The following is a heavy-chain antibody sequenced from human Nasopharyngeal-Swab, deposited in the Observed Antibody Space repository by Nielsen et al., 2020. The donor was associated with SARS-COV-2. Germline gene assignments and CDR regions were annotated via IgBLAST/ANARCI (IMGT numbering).Heavy chain of an antibody. CDR3: AREEQYQLLRLYYYYYYGMDV. CDR2: ISSSTSTI. D-gene: IGHD2-2*01. Sequence: GESLKISCAASGFTFSDYYMSWIRQAPGKGLEWVSYISSSTSTIYYADSVKGRFTISRDNAKNSLYLQMNSLRDEDTAVYYCAREEQYQLLRLYYYYYYGMDVWGQGTTVTVSS. V-gene: IGHV3-11*04. J-gene: IGHJ6*02. CDR1: GFTFSDYY.